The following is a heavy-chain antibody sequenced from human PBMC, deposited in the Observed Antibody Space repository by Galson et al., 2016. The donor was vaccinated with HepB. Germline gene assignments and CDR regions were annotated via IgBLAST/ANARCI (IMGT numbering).Heavy chain of an antibody. CDR2: ISPGDSAA. D-gene: IGHD1-14*01. CDR1: GYIFTSYW. CDR3: ALGQSPSKYNWFDP. V-gene: IGHV5-51*01. Sequence: QSGAEVKKPGESLQISCKGSGYIFTSYWIGWVRQMPGKGLEWMAIISPGDSAARYGPSFQGRVTISADKSISTAYLQWTSLKASDTAMYYCALGQSPSKYNWFDPWGPGTLVTVSS. J-gene: IGHJ5*02.